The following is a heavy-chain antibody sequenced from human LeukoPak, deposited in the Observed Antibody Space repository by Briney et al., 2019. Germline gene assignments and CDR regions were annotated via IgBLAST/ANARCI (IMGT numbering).Heavy chain of an antibody. V-gene: IGHV3-23*01. CDR2: ISGSGGST. J-gene: IGHJ6*04. CDR3: AKDRITVFGVVPDV. D-gene: IGHD3-3*01. Sequence: GGSLRLSCAASGFTFDDYAMHWVRQAPGKGLEWVSAISGSGGSTYYADSVKGRFTISRDNSKNTLYLQMNSLRAEDTAVYYCAKDRITVFGVVPDVWGKGTTVTASS. CDR1: GFTFDDYA.